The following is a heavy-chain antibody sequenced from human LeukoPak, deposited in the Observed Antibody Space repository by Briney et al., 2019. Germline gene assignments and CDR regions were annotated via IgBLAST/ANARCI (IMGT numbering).Heavy chain of an antibody. V-gene: IGHV4-59*01. CDR2: IYYSGST. J-gene: IGHJ4*02. D-gene: IGHD7-27*01. CDR3: ARDNELGIFYY. CDR1: GGSISSYY. Sequence: PSETLSLTCTVSGGSISSYYWSWIRQPSGKGLEWIGYIYYSGSTNYNPSLKSRVTISVDTSKNQFSLKLSSVTAADTAVYYCARDNELGIFYYWGQGTLVTVSS.